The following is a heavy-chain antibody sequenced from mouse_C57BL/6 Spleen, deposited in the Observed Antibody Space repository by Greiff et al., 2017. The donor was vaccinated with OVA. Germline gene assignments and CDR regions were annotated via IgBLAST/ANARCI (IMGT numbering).Heavy chain of an antibody. CDR1: GYTFTDYS. J-gene: IGHJ4*01. Sequence: QVHVKQSGPELVKPGASVKISCKASGYTFTDYSINWVKQRPGQGLEWIGWIFPGSGSTYYNEKFKGKATLTVDKSSSTAYMLLSSLTSEDSAVYFCARWLLRLAMDYWGQGTSVTVSA. D-gene: IGHD1-1*01. CDR2: IFPGSGST. V-gene: IGHV1-75*01. CDR3: ARWLLRLAMDY.